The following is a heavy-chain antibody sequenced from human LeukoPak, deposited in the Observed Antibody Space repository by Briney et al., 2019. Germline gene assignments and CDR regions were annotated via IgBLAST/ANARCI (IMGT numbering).Heavy chain of an antibody. Sequence: LRLSCAVSGFTVSTNQMSWVRQAPGRGLDWLPVIYNDGNTYYTDSVKGRFTISRDNSKNTVFLQMNSLRVEDTAVYYCARDREVVTAKAQMDVWGKGTTVTVSS. CDR2: IYNDGNT. CDR3: ARDREVVTAKAQMDV. D-gene: IGHD2-21*02. J-gene: IGHJ6*03. V-gene: IGHV3-53*01. CDR1: GFTVSTNQ.